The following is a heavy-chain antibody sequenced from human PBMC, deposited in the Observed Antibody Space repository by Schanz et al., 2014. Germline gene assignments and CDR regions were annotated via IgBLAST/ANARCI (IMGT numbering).Heavy chain of an antibody. Sequence: EVRLVESGGGLVQPGGSLRLSCAASGFDFNSYSMNWVRQVPGKGLEWLSYIATSSSTRHYADSVKGRVTISRDNAKNAVSLQMRRLRAEDTAVYYCASGVHVSSLQKGLQFWGRGTLVIVSS. CDR2: IATSSSTR. J-gene: IGHJ1*01. D-gene: IGHD3-10*01. CDR3: ASGVHVSSLQKGLQF. CDR1: GFDFNSYS. V-gene: IGHV3-48*01.